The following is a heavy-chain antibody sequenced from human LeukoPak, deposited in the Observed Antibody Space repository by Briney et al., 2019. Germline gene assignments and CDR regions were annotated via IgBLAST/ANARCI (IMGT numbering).Heavy chain of an antibody. J-gene: IGHJ4*02. CDR3: ARGGAYSSSSPFDY. V-gene: IGHV1-8*03. Sequence: ASVKVSCKASGYTFTSYDINWVRQATGQGLEWMGWMNPNSGNTGYAQKFQGRVTITRNTSISTAYMELSSLRSEDTAVYYCARGGAYSSSSPFDYWGQGTLVAVSS. CDR2: MNPNSGNT. D-gene: IGHD6-6*01. CDR1: GYTFTSYD.